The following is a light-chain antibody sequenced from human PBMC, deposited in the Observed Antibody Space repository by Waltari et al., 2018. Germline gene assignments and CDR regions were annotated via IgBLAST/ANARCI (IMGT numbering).Light chain of an antibody. CDR1: ILRSHF. CDR3: NCRDTSGNHYV. Sequence: SSEVTQDPSVSVALGQTVRITCQGDILRSHFASWYQQMPGQAPIIVIYGQNARPSGIPDRFSGPASGDTASLTITGVQAEDEADYYCNCRDTSGNHYVFGPGTKVTVL. J-gene: IGLJ1*01. CDR2: GQN. V-gene: IGLV3-19*01.